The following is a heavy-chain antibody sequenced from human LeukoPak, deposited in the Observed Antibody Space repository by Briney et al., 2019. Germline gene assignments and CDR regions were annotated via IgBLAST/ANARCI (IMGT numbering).Heavy chain of an antibody. CDR1: GFTFSNHG. J-gene: IGHJ4*02. CDR3: AKDVDSRGYDY. Sequence: GGSLRLSCAASGFTFSNHGMHWVRQAPGKGLEWVTLVSYDGSTKYYADSVKGRFTISRDNSKNTLYLQMDSLRAEDTAVYYCAKDVDSRGYDYWGQGTLVTVSS. D-gene: IGHD3-22*01. V-gene: IGHV3-30*18. CDR2: VSYDGSTK.